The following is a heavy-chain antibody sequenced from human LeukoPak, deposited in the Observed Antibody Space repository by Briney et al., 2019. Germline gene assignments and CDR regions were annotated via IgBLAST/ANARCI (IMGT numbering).Heavy chain of an antibody. Sequence: PGGSLRLSCAASGFTFSSYAMHWVRQAPGKGLEWVAVISYDGSNKYYADSVKGRFTISRDNSKNTLYLQMNSLRAEDTAVYYCARDIWRITMVRGAIDYWGQGTLVTVSS. J-gene: IGHJ4*02. CDR2: ISYDGSNK. CDR3: ARDIWRITMVRGAIDY. CDR1: GFTFSSYA. V-gene: IGHV3-30-3*01. D-gene: IGHD3-10*01.